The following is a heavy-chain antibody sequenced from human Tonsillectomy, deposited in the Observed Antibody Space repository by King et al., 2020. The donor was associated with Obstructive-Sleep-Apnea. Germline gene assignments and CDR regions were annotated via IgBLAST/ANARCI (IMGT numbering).Heavy chain of an antibody. J-gene: IGHJ3*02. Sequence: HVQLVESGGGVVQPGRALRLSCAASGFNLSNYDIHMGLQAPGQGLEWGAFTRYDGREKHYEGSVKGRFTISRDNSKNTVYLQMNSLRAEDTAIYYCAKEGPTEGTGAFDIWGQGTMVSVSS. CDR2: TRYDGREK. CDR1: GFNLSNYD. D-gene: IGHD4-11*01. V-gene: IGHV3-30*02. CDR3: AKEGPTEGTGAFDI.